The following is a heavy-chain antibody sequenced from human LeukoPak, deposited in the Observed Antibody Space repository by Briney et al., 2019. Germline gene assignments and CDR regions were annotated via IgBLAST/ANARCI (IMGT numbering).Heavy chain of an antibody. Sequence: SVNVSCKASGGTFSSYAISWVRQAPGQGREGMGRIIPILGISNYGQKFQGRVTITAEKSTSTAYMELSSLRSEDTAVYYCAREADIVVVVAATRYYYYGMDVWGQGTTVTVSS. CDR3: AREADIVVVVAATRYYYYGMDV. CDR1: GGTFSSYA. D-gene: IGHD2-15*01. CDR2: IIPILGIS. V-gene: IGHV1-69*04. J-gene: IGHJ6*02.